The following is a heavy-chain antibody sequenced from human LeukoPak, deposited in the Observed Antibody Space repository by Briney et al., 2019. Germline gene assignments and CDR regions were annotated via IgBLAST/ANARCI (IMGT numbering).Heavy chain of an antibody. CDR1: GYTFTGYY. Sequence: ASVKVSCKASGYTFTGYYMHWVRQAPGQGLEWMGWINTNTGNPTYAQGFTGRFVFSLDTSVSTAYLQISSLKSEDTAVYYCATKTYHYDSSGLNQYFQHWGQGTLVTVSS. CDR2: INTNTGNP. D-gene: IGHD3-22*01. J-gene: IGHJ1*01. V-gene: IGHV7-4-1*02. CDR3: ATKTYHYDSSGLNQYFQH.